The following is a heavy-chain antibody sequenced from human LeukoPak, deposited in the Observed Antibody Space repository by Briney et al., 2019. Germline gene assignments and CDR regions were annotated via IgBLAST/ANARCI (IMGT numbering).Heavy chain of an antibody. D-gene: IGHD4-17*01. CDR3: ARVFSAVTTDTYYYYYMDV. CDR2: INHSGST. V-gene: IGHV4-34*01. CDR1: GGSFSGYY. Sequence: SETLSLTCAVYGGSFSGYYWSWIRQPPGKGLEWIGEINHSGSTNYNPSLKSRVTISVDTSKNQFSLKLSSVTAADTAVYYCARVFSAVTTDTYYYYYMDVWGEGTTVTVSS. J-gene: IGHJ6*03.